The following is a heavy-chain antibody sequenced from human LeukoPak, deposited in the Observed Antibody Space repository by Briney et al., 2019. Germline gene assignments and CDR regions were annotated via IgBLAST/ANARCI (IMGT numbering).Heavy chain of an antibody. V-gene: IGHV1-8*01. CDR3: TRGGSASYSPYQSVFDI. Sequence: ASVKVSCKASGYTFTSYDINWVRQSTGQGLEWMGWMNPNSGNTGYAQKFQGRVTLIRDTSIKTDYMDLTKLRPDDTALYYCTRGGSASYSPYQSVFDIWGQGTLVTVSS. D-gene: IGHD2-15*01. CDR2: MNPNSGNT. J-gene: IGHJ3*02. CDR1: GYTFTSYD.